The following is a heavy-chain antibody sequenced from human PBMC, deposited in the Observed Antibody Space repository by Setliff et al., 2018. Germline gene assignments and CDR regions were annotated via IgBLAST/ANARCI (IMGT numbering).Heavy chain of an antibody. Sequence: LRLSCAASGITFSIYSMNWVRQAPGKGPEWVSGITWNSGAIAYADSVKGRFSISRDNAKNSLYLQMNSLRAEDTAVYYCARDRISRYYDSGAHAFDIWGQGTMVTVSS. V-gene: IGHV3-21*04. J-gene: IGHJ3*02. CDR2: ITWNSGAI. CDR3: ARDRISRYYDSGAHAFDI. D-gene: IGHD3-22*01. CDR1: GITFSIYS.